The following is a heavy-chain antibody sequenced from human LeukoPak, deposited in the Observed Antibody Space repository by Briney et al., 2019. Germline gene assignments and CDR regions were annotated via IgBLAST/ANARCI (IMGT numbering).Heavy chain of an antibody. CDR1: GGSISSYY. Sequence: SETLSLTCTVSGGSISSYYWSWIRPPPGKGLEWIGYIYYSGSTNYNPSLKSRVTISVDTSKNQFSLKLSSVTAADTAVYYCARISYCSSTSCQYFDYWGQGTLVTVSS. CDR3: ARISYCSSTSCQYFDY. D-gene: IGHD2-2*01. J-gene: IGHJ4*02. CDR2: IYYSGST. V-gene: IGHV4-59*01.